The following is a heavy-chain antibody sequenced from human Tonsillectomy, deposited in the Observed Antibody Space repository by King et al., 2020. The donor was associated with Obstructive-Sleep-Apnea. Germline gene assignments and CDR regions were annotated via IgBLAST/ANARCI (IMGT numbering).Heavy chain of an antibody. CDR2: IKQDGSEK. J-gene: IGHJ4*02. Sequence: VQLVESGGGLVQPGGSLRLSCAASGFIFSSYWMSWVRQAPGKGLEWVANIKQDGSEKYYVGSVKGRVTISRDDAKNALDLQMNSLRAEDTAVYYCARDVRITMVRGVITQTFYFDYWGQGTLVTVSS. D-gene: IGHD3-10*01. V-gene: IGHV3-7*01. CDR3: ARDVRITMVRGVITQTFYFDY. CDR1: GFIFSSYW.